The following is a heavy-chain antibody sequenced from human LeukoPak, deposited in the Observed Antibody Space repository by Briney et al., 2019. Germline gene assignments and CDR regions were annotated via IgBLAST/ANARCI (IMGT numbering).Heavy chain of an antibody. V-gene: IGHV3-30*18. CDR3: AKTYYYDSSGYYYDY. D-gene: IGHD3-22*01. CDR2: ISYDGSNK. Sequence: GGSLRLSCAASGFTFSSYGIHWVRQAPGKGLEWVAVISYDGSNKYYADSVKGRFTISRDNSKNTPYLQMNSLRAEDTAVYYCAKTYYYDSSGYYYDYWGQGTLVTVSS. CDR1: GFTFSSYG. J-gene: IGHJ4*02.